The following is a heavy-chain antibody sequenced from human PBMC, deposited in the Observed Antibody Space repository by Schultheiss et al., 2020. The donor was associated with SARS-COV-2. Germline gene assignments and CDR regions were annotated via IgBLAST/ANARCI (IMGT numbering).Heavy chain of an antibody. CDR1: GGSISSGGYY. Sequence: SETLSLTCTVSGGSISSGGYYWSWIRQHPGKGLEWIGYIYYSGSTYYNPSLKSRVTISVDTSKNQFSLKLSSVTAADTAVYYCARGPFSGRGMDVWGQGTTVTVAS. J-gene: IGHJ6*02. V-gene: IGHV4-31*03. D-gene: IGHD6-25*01. CDR3: ARGPFSGRGMDV. CDR2: IYYSGST.